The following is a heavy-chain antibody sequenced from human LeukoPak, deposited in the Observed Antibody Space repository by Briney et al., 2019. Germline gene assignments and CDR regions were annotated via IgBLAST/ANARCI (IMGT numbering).Heavy chain of an antibody. V-gene: IGHV3-21*01. CDR1: GFTFSSYS. J-gene: IGHJ4*02. D-gene: IGHD4-11*01. CDR2: ISSSSSYI. Sequence: GGSLRLSCAASGFTFSSYSMNWVRQAPGKGLEWVSSISSSSSYIYYADSVKGRFTISRDNSKNTLYLQMNSLRAEDTAVYYCAKLSVTTNGGYFDYWGQGTLVTVSS. CDR3: AKLSVTTNGGYFDY.